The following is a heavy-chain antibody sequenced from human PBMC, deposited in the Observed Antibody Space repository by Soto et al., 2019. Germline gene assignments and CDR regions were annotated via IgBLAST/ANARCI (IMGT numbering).Heavy chain of an antibody. V-gene: IGHV1-2*04. CDR2: INPNSCGT. Sequence: ASVKVSCKASGYTFTGYYMHWVRQAPGQGLEWMGWINPNSCGTNYAQKFQGWVTMTRDTSINTDYMELSRLRSDDPAVYYCARDEPRYYGSGSPLNYYYYGMDVWGQGTTVTVSS. CDR1: GYTFTGYY. J-gene: IGHJ6*02. CDR3: ARDEPRYYGSGSPLNYYYYGMDV. D-gene: IGHD3-10*01.